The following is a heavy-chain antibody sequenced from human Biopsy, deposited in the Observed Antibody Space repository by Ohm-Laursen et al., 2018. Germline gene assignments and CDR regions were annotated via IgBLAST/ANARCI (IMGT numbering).Heavy chain of an antibody. CDR2: IFYRGST. V-gene: IGHV4-39*01. Sequence: SETLSLTCTVSGVSITAYYWSRIRQPPGKGLEWIGSIFYRGSTHYKPSLKSRVNISVDTSKNQFSLKLNSVTAADTAVYYCARDYDTSGYYYVSWGQGTLVTVSS. D-gene: IGHD3-22*01. J-gene: IGHJ5*02. CDR3: ARDYDTSGYYYVS. CDR1: GVSITAYY.